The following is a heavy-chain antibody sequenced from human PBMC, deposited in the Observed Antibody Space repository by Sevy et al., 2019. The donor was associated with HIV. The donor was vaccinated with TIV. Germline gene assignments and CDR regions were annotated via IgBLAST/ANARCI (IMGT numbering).Heavy chain of an antibody. Sequence: GGSLRLSCAASGFTFNSYAMHWVRQAPGKGLEWVAVISKDGRTKYYAESVKGRFTISRDNSKNTLNLQMNSLRAEDTAVFYCAKDQCTGDVCENYYYALDIWGQGTTVTVSS. CDR2: ISKDGRTK. D-gene: IGHD2-8*02. CDR1: GFTFNSYA. J-gene: IGHJ6*02. V-gene: IGHV3-30*18. CDR3: AKDQCTGDVCENYYYALDI.